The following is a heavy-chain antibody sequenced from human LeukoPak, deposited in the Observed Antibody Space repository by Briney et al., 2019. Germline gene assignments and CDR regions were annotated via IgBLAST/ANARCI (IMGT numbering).Heavy chain of an antibody. CDR2: INHSGST. CDR3: ARGRTVTIDY. J-gene: IGHJ4*02. V-gene: IGHV4-34*01. D-gene: IGHD4-17*01. CDR1: GGSFSGYY. Sequence: SETLPLTCAVYGGSFSGYYWSWIRQPPGKGLEWIGEINHSGSTNYNPSLKSRVTISVDTSKNQFSLKLSSVTAADTAVYYCARGRTVTIDYWGQGTLVTVSS.